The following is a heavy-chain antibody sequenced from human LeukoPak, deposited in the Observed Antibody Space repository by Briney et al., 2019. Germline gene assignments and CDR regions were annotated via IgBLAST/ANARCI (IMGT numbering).Heavy chain of an antibody. CDR1: EFIFRNYW. Sequence: PGGSLRPSCAASEFIFRNYWMISVRRAPGKGLEWVANIKHDGTETNYVDSVKGRFTISRDNAKKSLYLQMNSLRAEDSAVYYCATDRDGYRKNWYRFHYWGQGTRVAVSS. J-gene: IGHJ4*02. D-gene: IGHD5-24*01. CDR3: ATDRDGYRKNWYRFHY. CDR2: IKHDGTET. V-gene: IGHV3-7*04.